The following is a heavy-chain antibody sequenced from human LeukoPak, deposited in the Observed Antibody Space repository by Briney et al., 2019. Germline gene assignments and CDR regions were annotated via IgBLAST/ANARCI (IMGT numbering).Heavy chain of an antibody. CDR1: GFTFSSYH. V-gene: IGHV1-46*01. J-gene: IGHJ4*02. CDR3: ARDFVWAVDY. CDR2: IKPRDDST. Sequence: GASVKVSCKAFGFTFSSYHIHWVRQAPGQGLEWMGIIKPRDDSTIYAQKFQGRLIMTWDTFTSTAYMELSSLRSDDTALYYCARDFVWAVDYWGQGSLVTVSS. D-gene: IGHD3-16*01.